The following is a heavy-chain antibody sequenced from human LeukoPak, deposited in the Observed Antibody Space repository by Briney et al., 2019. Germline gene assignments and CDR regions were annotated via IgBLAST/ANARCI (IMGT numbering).Heavy chain of an antibody. CDR2: IIPIFGIA. Sequence: ASVKVSCKASGGTFSSYAISWVRQAPGQGLEWMGRIIPIFGIANYAQKFQGRVTITADKSTSTAYMELSSLRSEDTAVYYCASGGTTVTLNWFDPWGQGILVTVSS. V-gene: IGHV1-69*04. J-gene: IGHJ5*02. D-gene: IGHD4-17*01. CDR1: GGTFSSYA. CDR3: ASGGTTVTLNWFDP.